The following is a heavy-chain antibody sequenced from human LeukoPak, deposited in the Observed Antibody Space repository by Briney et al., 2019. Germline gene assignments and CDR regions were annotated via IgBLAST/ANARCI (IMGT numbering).Heavy chain of an antibody. V-gene: IGHV4-61*02. Sequence: SQTLSLTRTVSGGSISSGSYYWRWIRRPAGKGLEWIGRIYTSGSTNYNPSLKSRVTISVDTSKNQFSLKLSSVTAADTAVYYCARDPYYYDSSGFDYWGQGTLVTVSS. CDR2: IYTSGST. D-gene: IGHD3-22*01. J-gene: IGHJ4*02. CDR1: GGSISSGSYY. CDR3: ARDPYYYDSSGFDY.